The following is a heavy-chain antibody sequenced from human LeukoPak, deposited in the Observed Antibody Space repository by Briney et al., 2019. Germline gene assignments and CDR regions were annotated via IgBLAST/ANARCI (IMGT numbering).Heavy chain of an antibody. CDR2: ISSSSSTI. D-gene: IGHD5-18*01. V-gene: IGHV3-48*04. CDR1: GFTFSSYS. J-gene: IGHJ4*02. CDR3: AKSNGYSYGYNPYFDY. Sequence: SGGSLRLSCAASGFTFSSYSMNWVRQAPGKGLEWVSYISSSSSTIYYADSVKGRFTISRDNAKNSLYLQMNSLRAEDTAVYYCAKSNGYSYGYNPYFDYWGQGTLVTISS.